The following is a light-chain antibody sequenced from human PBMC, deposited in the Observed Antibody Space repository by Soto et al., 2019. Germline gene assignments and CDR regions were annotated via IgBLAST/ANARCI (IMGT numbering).Light chain of an antibody. CDR2: DDD. V-gene: IGLV1-51*01. Sequence: SVLTQPPSVSAAPGQKGTISCSGSSPHIGGNSVSWYQQLPGTAPKLLIYDDDKRPSGIPDRFSGSKSGTSATLGITGFQTGDEADYYCGSWDSSLSAYVFATGTKVTVL. CDR1: SPHIGGNS. CDR3: GSWDSSLSAYV. J-gene: IGLJ1*01.